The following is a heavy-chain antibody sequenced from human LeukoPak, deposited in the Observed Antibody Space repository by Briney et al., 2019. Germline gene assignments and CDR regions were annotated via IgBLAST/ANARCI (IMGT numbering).Heavy chain of an antibody. CDR3: AKDSDYYDSSGYPEDY. J-gene: IGHJ4*02. Sequence: PGGSLRLSCAASGFTFSSYAMSWVRQAPGKGLEWVSAISGSGGSTYYADSVKGRFTISRDISKNTLYLQMNSLRAEDTAVYYCAKDSDYYDSSGYPEDYWGQGTLVTVSS. D-gene: IGHD3-22*01. CDR2: ISGSGGST. V-gene: IGHV3-23*01. CDR1: GFTFSSYA.